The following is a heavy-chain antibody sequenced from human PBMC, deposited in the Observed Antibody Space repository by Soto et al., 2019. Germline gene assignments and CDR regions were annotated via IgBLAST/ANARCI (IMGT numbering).Heavy chain of an antibody. D-gene: IGHD3-3*01. CDR3: ARSRADFWSGINWFDP. Sequence: SVKVSCKASGGTFSSYAISWVRQAPGQGPEWMGGIIPIFGTANYAQKFQGRVTITADKSTSTAYMELSSLRSEDTAVYYCARSRADFWSGINWFDPWGQGTLVTVSS. CDR1: GGTFSSYA. V-gene: IGHV1-69*06. CDR2: IIPIFGTA. J-gene: IGHJ5*02.